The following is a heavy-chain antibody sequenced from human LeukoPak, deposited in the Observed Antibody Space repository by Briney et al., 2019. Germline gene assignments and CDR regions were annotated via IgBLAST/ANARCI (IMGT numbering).Heavy chain of an antibody. CDR3: ARGKIVVVPAAISWFDP. V-gene: IGHV4-59*01. CDR2: IYYSKST. J-gene: IGHJ5*02. CDR1: GRSLSRYY. Sequence: PSETLSLTCTVSGRSLSRYYWRWIRQPPGKGLEWLGYIYYSKSTSYDPSLKSRVTISVDTSKNQFSLKLSSVTAADTAVYDCARGKIVVVPAAISWFDPWGQGTLVTVSS. D-gene: IGHD2-2*02.